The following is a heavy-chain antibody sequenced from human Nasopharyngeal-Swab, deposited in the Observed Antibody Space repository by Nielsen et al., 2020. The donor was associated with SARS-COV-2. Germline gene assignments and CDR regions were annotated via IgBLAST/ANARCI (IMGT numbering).Heavy chain of an antibody. CDR2: INYSGNT. CDR1: GGSFRGYY. Sequence: SEPLSPTCAVYGGSFRGYYLSWIPQPPGKGLEWIGEINYSGNTNYNPSLKSRVTISLDTSKNQFSLNLSSVTAADTAVYYCAREYSVFDFGSGRKYFDYWGQGTLVTVSS. D-gene: IGHD3-10*01. CDR3: AREYSVFDFGSGRKYFDY. J-gene: IGHJ4*02. V-gene: IGHV4-34*01.